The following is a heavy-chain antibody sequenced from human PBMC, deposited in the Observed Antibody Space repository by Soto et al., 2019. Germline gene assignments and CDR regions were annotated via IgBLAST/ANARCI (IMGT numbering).Heavy chain of an antibody. V-gene: IGHV4-4*02. CDR1: SGSINISNF. J-gene: IGHJ6*03. CDR2: IYHSGST. Sequence: SETLSLTCAVSSGSINISNFWSWVRQPPGKRLEWIGDIYHSGSTNYNPSLKSRVTISVDKSKRQFSLKLTSVTAADTAVYYCARLAGQPNYYYYMDVWGKGTTVTVSS. CDR3: ARLAGQPNYYYYMDV.